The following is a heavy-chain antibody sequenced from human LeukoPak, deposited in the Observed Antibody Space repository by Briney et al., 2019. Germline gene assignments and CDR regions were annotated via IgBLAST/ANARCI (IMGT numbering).Heavy chain of an antibody. V-gene: IGHV3-64D*09. J-gene: IGHJ6*02. CDR2: ISSNGGST. D-gene: IGHD3-10*01. CDR1: GFTFSSYA. Sequence: GGSLRLSCSASGFTFSSYAMHWVRQAPGKGLEYVSAISSNGGSTYYADSVKGRFTISRDNSKNTLYLQMSSLRAEDTAVYYCLKGGWFGELWLDFWGQGTTVTVSS. CDR3: LKGGWFGELWLDF.